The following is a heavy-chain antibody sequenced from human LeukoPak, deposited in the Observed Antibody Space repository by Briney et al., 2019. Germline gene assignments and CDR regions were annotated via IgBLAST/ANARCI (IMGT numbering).Heavy chain of an antibody. J-gene: IGHJ6*03. Sequence: ASVKVSCKASGFTFTSSAVQWVRQARGQRLEWVGWIVVGSGNTNYAQKFQERVTITRDMSTSTAYMELSSLRSEDTAVYYCAAGDSSSLRYYYYYYMDVWGKGTTVTVSS. CDR1: GFTFTSSA. D-gene: IGHD6-13*01. CDR3: AAGDSSSLRYYYYYYMDV. CDR2: IVVGSGNT. V-gene: IGHV1-58*01.